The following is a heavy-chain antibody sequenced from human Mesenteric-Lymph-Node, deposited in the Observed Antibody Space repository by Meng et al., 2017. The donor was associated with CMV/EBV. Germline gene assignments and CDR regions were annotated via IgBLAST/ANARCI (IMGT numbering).Heavy chain of an antibody. J-gene: IGHJ6*02. D-gene: IGHD3-16*01. CDR2: ISGSGDSM. V-gene: IGHV3-11*04. Sequence: GESLKISCTASGFRLRDYYMTWVRQAPEKGLEWVSYISGSGDSMYYTESVKGRFTVSRDNARNSLYLQMNSLRAEDTAVYYCARDFSNLGMDVWGQGTRVTVSS. CDR3: ARDFSNLGMDV. CDR1: GFRLRDYY.